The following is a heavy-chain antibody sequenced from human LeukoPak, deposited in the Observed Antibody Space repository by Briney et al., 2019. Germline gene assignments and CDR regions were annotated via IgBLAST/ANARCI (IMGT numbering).Heavy chain of an antibody. D-gene: IGHD4-11*01. V-gene: IGHV3-30*02. J-gene: IGHJ6*03. CDR2: IRYDGSNK. CDR3: ASSNKMTTVMAVVPHYYYMDV. CDR1: GFTFSSYG. Sequence: GRSLRLSCAASGFTFSSYGMHWVRQAPGKGLEWVAFIRYDGSNKYYADSVKGRFTISRDNSKNTLYLQMNSLRAEDTAVYYCASSNKMTTVMAVVPHYYYMDVWGKGTTVTVSS.